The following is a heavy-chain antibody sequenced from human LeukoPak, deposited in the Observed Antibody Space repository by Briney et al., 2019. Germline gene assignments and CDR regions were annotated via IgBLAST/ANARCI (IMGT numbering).Heavy chain of an antibody. D-gene: IGHD3-16*02. CDR2: ISSSGSTI. V-gene: IGHV3-11*04. Sequence: GGSLRLSCAASGFTFNDYYMSWIRQAPGKGLEWVSYISSSGSTIYYADSVKGRFTISRDNAKNSLYLQMNSLRAEDTAVYYCARDSPYVWGSYRHFDYWGQGTLVTVSS. J-gene: IGHJ4*02. CDR1: GFTFNDYY. CDR3: ARDSPYVWGSYRHFDY.